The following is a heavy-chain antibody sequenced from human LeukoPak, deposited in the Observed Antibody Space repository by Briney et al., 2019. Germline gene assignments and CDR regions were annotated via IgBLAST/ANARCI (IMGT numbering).Heavy chain of an antibody. J-gene: IGHJ4*02. CDR1: GGTFNTYA. Sequence: SVKVSCKASGGTFNTYAINWVRQAPEQGLEWMGRIIPVFETPKYAQKFQGRVTITADRSTSTAYMELSSLKPDDTAIYYCARIEGDYGVFVYWGQGTLVTVSS. CDR2: IIPVFETP. V-gene: IGHV1-69*06. D-gene: IGHD4-17*01. CDR3: ARIEGDYGVFVY.